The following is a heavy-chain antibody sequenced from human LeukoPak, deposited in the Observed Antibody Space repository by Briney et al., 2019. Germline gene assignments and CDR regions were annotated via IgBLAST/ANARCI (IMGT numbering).Heavy chain of an antibody. J-gene: IGHJ4*02. D-gene: IGHD5-18*01. CDR2: IKKDGSEK. CDR3: ARDLSGVAGYTYGRGIDY. CDR1: GFTFSSYW. V-gene: IGHV3-7*01. Sequence: GGSLRLSCAASGFTFSSYWMSWVRQAPGKGLEWVANIKKDGSEKYYVDSVKGRFTISRDNAKTSLYLQMNSLSAEDTAVYYCARDLSGVAGYTYGRGIDYWGQGTLVTVSS.